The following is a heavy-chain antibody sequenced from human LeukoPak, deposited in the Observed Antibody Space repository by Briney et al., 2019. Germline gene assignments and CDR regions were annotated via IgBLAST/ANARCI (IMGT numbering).Heavy chain of an antibody. V-gene: IGHV3-7*01. J-gene: IGHJ4*02. CDR3: ARGTMDYNYFDY. CDR1: GFTFSSYA. D-gene: IGHD3-10*01. Sequence: GSLRLSCTASGFTFSSYAMYWVRQAPGKGLEWVANIKQDGSEKYYVDSVKGRFTISRDNAKNSLYLQMNSLRAEDTAVYYCARGTMDYNYFDYWGQGTLVTVSS. CDR2: IKQDGSEK.